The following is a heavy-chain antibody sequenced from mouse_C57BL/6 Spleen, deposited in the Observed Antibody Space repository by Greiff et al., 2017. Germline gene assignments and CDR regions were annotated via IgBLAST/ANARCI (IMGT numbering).Heavy chain of an antibody. V-gene: IGHV1-82*01. Sequence: QVQLQQSGPELVKPGASVKISCKASGYAFRSSWMNWVKQRPGKGLEWIGRIYPGDGDTNYNGKFKGKATLTADKSASTAYMQLSSLTSEDSAVYCCARSIYDGYSYAMDYWGQGTSVTVSS. J-gene: IGHJ4*01. CDR1: GYAFRSSW. D-gene: IGHD2-3*01. CDR3: ARSIYDGYSYAMDY. CDR2: IYPGDGDT.